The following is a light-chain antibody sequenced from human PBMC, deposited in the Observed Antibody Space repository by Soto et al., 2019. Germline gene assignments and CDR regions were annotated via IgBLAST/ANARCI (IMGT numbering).Light chain of an antibody. V-gene: IGKV3-20*01. J-gene: IGKJ1*01. Sequence: IALTHLPQTRHWSRGKRATLTCTASQSVSSSFLAWHQQPRGPPPRLLIYAASSRATGIPVSFSGGASATVFTLTITRLDPEYFAVYYCQQYSTSRTFGQGTKVDIK. CDR3: QQYSTSRT. CDR2: AAS. CDR1: QSVSSSF.